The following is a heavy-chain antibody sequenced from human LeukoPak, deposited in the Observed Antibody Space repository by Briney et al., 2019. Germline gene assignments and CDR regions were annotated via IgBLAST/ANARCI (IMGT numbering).Heavy chain of an antibody. D-gene: IGHD3/OR15-3a*01. CDR1: GFSFSSYS. J-gene: IGHJ4*02. CDR3: AIDAHRTGTSFDY. Sequence: GGSLRLSCAASGFSFSSYSMNWVRQAPGKGLEWVSYISSSDGTIYYADSVKGRFTISRDNAKNSLYLQMNSLRAEDTAVYYCAIDAHRTGTSFDYWGQGTLVTVSS. CDR2: ISSSDGTI. V-gene: IGHV3-48*01.